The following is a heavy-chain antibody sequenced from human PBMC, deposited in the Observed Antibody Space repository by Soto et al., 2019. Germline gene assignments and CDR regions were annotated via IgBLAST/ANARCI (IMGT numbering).Heavy chain of an antibody. J-gene: IGHJ3*02. CDR2: ISSSSSYI. Sequence: GGSLRLSCAASGFTFSSYSMNWVRQAPGKGLEWVSSISSSSSYIYYADSVKGRFTISRDNAKNSLYLQMNSLRAEDTAVDYCAGVMITFGGEIRVDAFDIWGQGTMVTVSS. V-gene: IGHV3-21*01. D-gene: IGHD3-16*01. CDR1: GFTFSSYS. CDR3: AGVMITFGGEIRVDAFDI.